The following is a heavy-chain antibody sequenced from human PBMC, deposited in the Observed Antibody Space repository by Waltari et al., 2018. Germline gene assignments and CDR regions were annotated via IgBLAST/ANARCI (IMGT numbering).Heavy chain of an antibody. J-gene: IGHJ4*02. V-gene: IGHV4-34*01. Sequence: QVQLQQWGAGLLKPSETLSLTCAVYGGSFSGYYWSWIRQPPGKGLEWIGEINHSGSTNYNPSRKSRVTISVDTSKNQFSLKLSSVTAADTAVYYCARHATTVTTPFDYWGQGTLVTVSS. D-gene: IGHD4-17*01. CDR2: INHSGST. CDR3: ARHATTVTTPFDY. CDR1: GGSFSGYY.